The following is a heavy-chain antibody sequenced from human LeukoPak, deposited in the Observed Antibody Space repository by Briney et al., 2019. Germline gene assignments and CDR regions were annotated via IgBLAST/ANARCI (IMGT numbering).Heavy chain of an antibody. J-gene: IGHJ6*03. CDR2: IIPIFGTA. Sequence: GASVKVSCKASGYTFTSYDINWVRQATGQGLEWMGGIIPIFGTANYAQKFQGRVTITADESTSTAYMELSSLRSEDTAVYYCARGRSGSYPPYYYYYMDVWGKGTTVTVSS. D-gene: IGHD1-26*01. V-gene: IGHV1-69*13. CDR1: GYTFTSYD. CDR3: ARGRSGSYPPYYYYYMDV.